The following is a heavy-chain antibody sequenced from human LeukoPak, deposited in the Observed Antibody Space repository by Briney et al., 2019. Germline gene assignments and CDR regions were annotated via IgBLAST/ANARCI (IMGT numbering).Heavy chain of an antibody. CDR3: ASVPREGYYDSSGYSVY. Sequence: SETLSLTCTVSGGSISSYYWSWIRQPPGKGLEWIGYIYYSGSTNYNPSPKSRVTISVDTSKNQFSLKLSSVTAADTAVYYCASVPREGYYDSSGYSVYWGQGTLVTVSS. J-gene: IGHJ4*02. D-gene: IGHD3-22*01. V-gene: IGHV4-59*01. CDR2: IYYSGST. CDR1: GGSISSYY.